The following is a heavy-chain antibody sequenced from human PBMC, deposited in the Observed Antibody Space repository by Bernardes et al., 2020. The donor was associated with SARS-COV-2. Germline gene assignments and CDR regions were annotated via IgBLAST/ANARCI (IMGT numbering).Heavy chain of an antibody. J-gene: IGHJ5*02. Sequence: SVKVSCKASGGTFSSYAISWVRQAPGQGLEWMGWIIPIFGTANYAQKFQGRVTITADESMSTAYMELSSLRSEDTAVYYCAIRSIGAIGWFDPWGQGTLVTVSS. CDR1: GGTFSSYA. D-gene: IGHD6-6*01. V-gene: IGHV1-69*13. CDR3: AIRSIGAIGWFDP. CDR2: IIPIFGTA.